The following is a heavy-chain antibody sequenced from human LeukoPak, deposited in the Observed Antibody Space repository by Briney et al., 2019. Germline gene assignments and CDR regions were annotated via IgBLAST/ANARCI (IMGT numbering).Heavy chain of an antibody. Sequence: LAGGSLRLSCAASGFTFSSYWMNWARQAPGKGLEWVASINHNGNVNYYVDSVKGRFTISRDNAKNSLYLQMNSLRDEDTAVYYCASPGGGYWGQGTLVTVSS. CDR3: ASPGGGY. D-gene: IGHD3-10*01. V-gene: IGHV3-7*01. CDR2: INHNGNVN. CDR1: GFTFSSYW. J-gene: IGHJ4*02.